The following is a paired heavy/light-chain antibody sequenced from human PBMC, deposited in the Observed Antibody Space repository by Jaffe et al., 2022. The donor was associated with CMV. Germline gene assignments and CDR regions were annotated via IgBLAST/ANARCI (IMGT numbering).Light chain of an antibody. CDR2: WAS. J-gene: IGKJ1*01. CDR1: QSVLNSFTNKNY. V-gene: IGKV4-1*01. CDR3: QQYYGTRT. Sequence: DIVMTQSPDSLTVSLGERVTINCKSSQSVLNSFTNKNYLAWYQQKPGQPPKLLIYWASAREFGIPDRFSGSGSGTDFTFTINSLQAEDVAVYYCQQYYGTRTFGQGTKLELK.
Heavy chain of an antibody. CDR2: ISGYSGNT. D-gene: IGHD4-17*01. CDR3: VRDGVTSVTHFNY. Sequence: QVQLVQSGPEVKKPGASVKVSCKASGYSFTDYGISWVRQAPGRGLEWMGWISGYSGNTNFARSVQDRVTMTTDTSTSTAYMDLRDLRSDDTAVYYCVRDGVTSVTHFNYWGQGTPVTVSS. J-gene: IGHJ4*02. CDR1: GYSFTDYG. V-gene: IGHV1-18*01.